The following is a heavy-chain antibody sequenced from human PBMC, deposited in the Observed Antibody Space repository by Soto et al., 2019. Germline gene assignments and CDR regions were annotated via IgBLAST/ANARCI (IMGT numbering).Heavy chain of an antibody. CDR2: ISYDGSNK. D-gene: IGHD3-16*01. Sequence: PGGSLRLSCAASGFTFSSYAMHWVRQAPGKGLEWVAVISYDGSNKYYADSVKGRFTISRDNSKNTLYLQMNSLRAEDTAVYYCARELYDYVWGSSGPFDYWGQGTLVTVSS. V-gene: IGHV3-30-3*01. CDR1: GFTFSSYA. CDR3: ARELYDYVWGSSGPFDY. J-gene: IGHJ4*02.